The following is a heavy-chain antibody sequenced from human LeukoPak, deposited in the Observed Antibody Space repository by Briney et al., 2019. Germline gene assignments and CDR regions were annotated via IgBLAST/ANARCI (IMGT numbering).Heavy chain of an antibody. D-gene: IGHD6-13*01. CDR1: GFTFSSKW. V-gene: IGHV3-74*03. J-gene: IGHJ4*02. CDR3: ARAKYSSRWSLDY. Sequence: AGGSLRLSCTASGFTFSSKWMHWVRQAPGKGLVWVSRIDSNGGGATYADSVKGRFTTSRDNGNNTMYLQMNSLRAEDTAIYYCARAKYSSRWSLDYWGQGALVTVSS. CDR2: IDSNGGGA.